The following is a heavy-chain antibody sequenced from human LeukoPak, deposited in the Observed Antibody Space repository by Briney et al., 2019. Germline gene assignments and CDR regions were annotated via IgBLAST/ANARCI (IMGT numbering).Heavy chain of an antibody. D-gene: IGHD1-1*01. CDR3: AKGPYNWNDVSRGPFDY. Sequence: GGSLRLSCAASGFTFSSYAMNWVRQAPGKGLEWVSAISGSGGSTYYADSVKGRFTISRDNSKNTLYLQMNSLRAEDTAVYYCAKGPYNWNDVSRGPFDYWGQGTLVTVSS. CDR1: GFTFSSYA. CDR2: ISGSGGST. J-gene: IGHJ4*02. V-gene: IGHV3-23*01.